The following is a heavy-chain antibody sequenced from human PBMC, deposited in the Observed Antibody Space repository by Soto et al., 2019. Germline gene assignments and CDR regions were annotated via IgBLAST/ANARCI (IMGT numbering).Heavy chain of an antibody. V-gene: IGHV4-59*01. J-gene: IGHJ4*02. Sequence: SETLSLTCTVSGGSIISYYWSWIRQPPGKGLEWIGYIYYSGSTNYNPSLKSRVTISVDTSKNQFSLKLSSVTAADTAVYYCARTYCSGGSCYFFDFDYWGQGTLVTVSS. CDR1: GGSIISYY. D-gene: IGHD2-15*01. CDR3: ARTYCSGGSCYFFDFDY. CDR2: IYYSGST.